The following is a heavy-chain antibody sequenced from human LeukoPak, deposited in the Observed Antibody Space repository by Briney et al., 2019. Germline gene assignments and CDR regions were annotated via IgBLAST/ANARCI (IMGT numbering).Heavy chain of an antibody. CDR2: ISAYNGNT. J-gene: IGHJ4*02. Sequence: ASVKVSCKASGYTFTGYYMHWVRQAPGQGLEWMGWISAYNGNTNYAQKLQGRVTMTTDTSTSTAYMELRSLRSDDTAVYYCARVMYDYVDYWGQGTLVTVSS. D-gene: IGHD2-8*01. CDR1: GYTFTGYY. CDR3: ARVMYDYVDY. V-gene: IGHV1-18*04.